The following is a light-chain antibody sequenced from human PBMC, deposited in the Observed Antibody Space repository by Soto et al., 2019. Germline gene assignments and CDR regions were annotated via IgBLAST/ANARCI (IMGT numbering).Light chain of an antibody. CDR3: QQSYNTPRT. CDR1: RSITNY. CDR2: AAS. J-gene: IGKJ1*01. V-gene: IGKV1-39*01. Sequence: DIQMTQSPSSLSAFVGDRVTITCRASRSITNYLNWYQQKPGRAPKLLIYAASRLQGGVPSRLSGSGSGTDFTLTFSSLPPEDSATYFYQQSYNTPRTFGQGTKVEIK.